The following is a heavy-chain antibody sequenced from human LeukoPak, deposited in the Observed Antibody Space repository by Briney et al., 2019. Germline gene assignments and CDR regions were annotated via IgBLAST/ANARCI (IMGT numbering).Heavy chain of an antibody. CDR2: ISSSSSYI. CDR1: GFTFSSYS. Sequence: PGGSLRLSCAASGFTFSSYSMNWGRQAPGKGLEWVSSISSSSSYIYYADSVKGRFTISRDNAKNSLYLQMNSLRAEDTAVYYCASSIMVRGVSWGQGTLVTVSS. D-gene: IGHD3-10*01. CDR3: ASSIMVRGVS. V-gene: IGHV3-21*01. J-gene: IGHJ4*02.